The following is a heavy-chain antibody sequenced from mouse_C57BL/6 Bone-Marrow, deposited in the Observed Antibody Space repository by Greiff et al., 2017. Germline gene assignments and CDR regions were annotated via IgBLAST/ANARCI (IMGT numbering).Heavy chain of an antibody. CDR3: ARRFHYYGSSYDYFDY. J-gene: IGHJ2*01. D-gene: IGHD1-1*01. V-gene: IGHV1-69*01. CDR1: GYTFTSYW. Sequence: QVQLQQPGAELVMPGASVKLSCKASGYTFTSYWMHWVKQRPGQGLEWIGEIDPSDSYTNYNQKFKGKSTLTVDKSSSTAYMQLSSLTSEDSAVYYCARRFHYYGSSYDYFDYWGQGTTRTVSS. CDR2: IDPSDSYT.